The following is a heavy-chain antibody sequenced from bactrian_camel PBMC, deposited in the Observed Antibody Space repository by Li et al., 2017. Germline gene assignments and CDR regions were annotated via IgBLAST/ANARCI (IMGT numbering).Heavy chain of an antibody. CDR1: GFTFSAYA. Sequence: QVQLVESGGGLVQPGGSLRLSCAASGFTFSAYAMTWVRQAPGKGLEWVSSIYSDGRPTHYADSVKGRFTISRDNGKITVYLQMNGLKSEDTALYYCATDDCSSGSCWAAFGYWGQGTQVTVS. CDR2: IYSDGRPT. V-gene: IGHV3S7*01. D-gene: IGHD2*01. CDR3: ATDDCSSGSCWAAFGY. J-gene: IGHJ6*01.